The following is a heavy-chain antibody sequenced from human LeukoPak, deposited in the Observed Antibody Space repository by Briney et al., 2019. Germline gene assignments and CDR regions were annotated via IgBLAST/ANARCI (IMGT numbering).Heavy chain of an antibody. D-gene: IGHD5-12*01. CDR3: ARGGGYSGYKHGG. J-gene: IGHJ4*02. Sequence: SETLSLTCAVYGGSFSSYYWSWIRQPPGKGLEWIGEINHSGSTNYNPSLKSRVTISVDTSKNQFSLKLSSVTAADTAVYYCARGGGYSGYKHGGWGQGTLVTVSS. CDR1: GGSFSSYY. V-gene: IGHV4-34*01. CDR2: INHSGST.